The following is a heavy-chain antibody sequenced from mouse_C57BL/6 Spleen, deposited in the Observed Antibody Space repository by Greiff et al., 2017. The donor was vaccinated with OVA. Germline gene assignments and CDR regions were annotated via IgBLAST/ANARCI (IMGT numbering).Heavy chain of an antibody. J-gene: IGHJ4*01. V-gene: IGHV10-1*01. D-gene: IGHD2-4*01. CDR1: GFSFNTYA. CDR2: IRSKSNNYAT. Sequence: EVMLVESGGGLVQPKGSLKLSCAASGFSFNTYAMNWVRQAPGKGLEWVARIRSKSNNYATYYADSVKDRFTISRDDSESMLYLQMNNLKTEDTAMYYCVRHGDDYPWYAMDYWGQGTSVTVSS. CDR3: VRHGDDYPWYAMDY.